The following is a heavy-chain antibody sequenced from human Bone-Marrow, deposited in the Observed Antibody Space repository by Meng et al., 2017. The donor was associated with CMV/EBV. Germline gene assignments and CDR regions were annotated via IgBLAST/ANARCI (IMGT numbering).Heavy chain of an antibody. Sequence: GGSLRLSCKGSGYSFTSYWIGWVRQMPGKGLEWMGIIYPGDSDTRYSPSFQGQVTISADKSIRTAYLQWSSLKASDTAMYYCARLYLPIASYGMDVWGQGTTVTVSS. D-gene: IGHD2-2*02. CDR1: GYSFTSYW. V-gene: IGHV5-51*01. CDR3: ARLYLPIASYGMDV. J-gene: IGHJ6*02. CDR2: IYPGDSDT.